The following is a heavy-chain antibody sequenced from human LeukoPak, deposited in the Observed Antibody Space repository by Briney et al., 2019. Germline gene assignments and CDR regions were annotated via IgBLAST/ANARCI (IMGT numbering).Heavy chain of an antibody. Sequence: QPGGSLLLSCAASGFRFSYHDMHWVRQAPGKGLEFVSSIGAAGAHTFYADSVKGRFTISRDNFQSTMYLQMDGLRPEDSAVYYCARELGGTKTGGFDIWGQGTVVTVSS. J-gene: IGHJ3*02. CDR1: GFRFSYHD. V-gene: IGHV3-64*02. CDR3: ARELGGTKTGGFDI. D-gene: IGHD1-14*01. CDR2: IGAAGAHT.